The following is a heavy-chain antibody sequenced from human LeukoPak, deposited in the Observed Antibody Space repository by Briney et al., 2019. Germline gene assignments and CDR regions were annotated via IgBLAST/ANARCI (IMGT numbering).Heavy chain of an antibody. V-gene: IGHV3-30*04. CDR1: GFTFSSYA. D-gene: IGHD1-1*01. CDR3: AKDGVRIGTSSVDY. Sequence: YPGGSLRLSCAASGFTFSSYAMHWVRQAPGKGLEWVAVISYDGSNKYYADSVKGRFTISRDNSKNTLYLQMNSLRAEDTAVYYCAKDGVRIGTSSVDYWGQGTLVTVSS. J-gene: IGHJ4*02. CDR2: ISYDGSNK.